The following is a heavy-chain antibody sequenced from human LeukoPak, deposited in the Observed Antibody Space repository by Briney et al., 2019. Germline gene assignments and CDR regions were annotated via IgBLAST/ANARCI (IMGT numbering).Heavy chain of an antibody. CDR2: MNPNSGNT. CDR1: GYTFTSYD. D-gene: IGHD1-26*01. CDR3: ARGRLFNGGLLGYYYYYMDV. V-gene: IGHV1-8*02. J-gene: IGHJ6*03. Sequence: GASVKVSCKASGYTFTSYDINWVRQATGQGLEWMGWMNPNSGNTGYAQKFQGRVTMTRNTSISTAYMELSSLRSEDTAVYYCARGRLFNGGLLGYYYYYMDVWGKGTTVTVSS.